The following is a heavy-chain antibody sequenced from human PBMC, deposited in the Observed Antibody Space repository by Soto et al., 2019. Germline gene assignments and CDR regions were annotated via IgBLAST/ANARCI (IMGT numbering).Heavy chain of an antibody. CDR3: AESSTERGLSY. D-gene: IGHD3-16*02. Sequence: EVQLVESGGGLVQPGGSLRLSCAASGFPFSTYWMHWVRQDPGKGLVWVSRINDDGSSRRYADSVKGRFTISRDNAKNTLYLQMNSLRAEDTAMYYCAESSTERGLSYWGQGTLVTVSS. CDR2: INDDGSSR. V-gene: IGHV3-74*01. J-gene: IGHJ4*02. CDR1: GFPFSTYW.